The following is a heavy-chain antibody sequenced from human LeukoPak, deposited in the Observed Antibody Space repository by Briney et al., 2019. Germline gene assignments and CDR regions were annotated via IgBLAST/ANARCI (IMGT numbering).Heavy chain of an antibody. Sequence: SETLSLTCTVSGGSISSYYWSWIRQPPGKGLEWIGSIYHSGSTYYNPSLKSRVTISVDTSKNQFSLKLSSVTAADTAVYYCARDLSSSGSYDYWGQGTLVTVFS. V-gene: IGHV4-38-2*02. CDR1: GGSISSYY. CDR3: ARDLSSSGSYDY. CDR2: IYHSGST. J-gene: IGHJ4*02. D-gene: IGHD1-26*01.